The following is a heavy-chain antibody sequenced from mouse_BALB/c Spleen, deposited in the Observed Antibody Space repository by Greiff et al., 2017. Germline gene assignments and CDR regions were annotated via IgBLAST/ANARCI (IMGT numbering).Heavy chain of an antibody. D-gene: IGHD3-3*01. CDR1: GYAFSSYW. J-gene: IGHJ3*01. Sequence: QVQLQQSGAELVRPGSSVKISCKASGYAFSSYWMNWVKQRPGQGLEWLGQIYPGDGDTNYNGKFKGKATLTADKSSSTAYMQLISLTSEDSAVYFCARGDPWFAYWGQGTLVTVSA. CDR2: IYPGDGDT. CDR3: ARGDPWFAY. V-gene: IGHV1-80*01.